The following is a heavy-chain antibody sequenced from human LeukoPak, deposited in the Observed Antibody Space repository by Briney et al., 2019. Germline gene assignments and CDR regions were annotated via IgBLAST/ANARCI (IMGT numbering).Heavy chain of an antibody. J-gene: IGHJ4*02. D-gene: IGHD5-12*01. CDR3: ATVRGLYSGYDYYFDY. CDR2: ISPSDGRI. Sequence: GASVKVSCKTSGYTFIRYYIHWVRQAPGQGLEWMGVISPSDGRISYAQNFQGRVTMTRDTSTGTVYMDLSSLRSEDTALYYCATVRGLYSGYDYYFDYWGQGTLVTVSS. CDR1: GYTFIRYY. V-gene: IGHV1-46*01.